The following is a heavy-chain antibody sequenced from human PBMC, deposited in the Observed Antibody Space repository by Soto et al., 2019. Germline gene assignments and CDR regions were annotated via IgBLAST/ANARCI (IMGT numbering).Heavy chain of an antibody. D-gene: IGHD3-3*01. Sequence: GGSLRLSCAASGFTFSSYDMHLVRQATGKGLEWVSAIGTAGDTYYPGSVKGRFTISRENAKNSLYLQMNSLRAGDTAVYYCARVRPRDYDFWSGYYRPYYYYGMDVWGQGTKVTVSS. J-gene: IGHJ6*02. V-gene: IGHV3-13*01. CDR2: IGTAGDT. CDR3: ARVRPRDYDFWSGYYRPYYYYGMDV. CDR1: GFTFSSYD.